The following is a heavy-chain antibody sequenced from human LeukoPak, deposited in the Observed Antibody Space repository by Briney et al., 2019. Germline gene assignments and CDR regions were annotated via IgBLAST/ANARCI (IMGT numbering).Heavy chain of an antibody. V-gene: IGHV4-4*02. D-gene: IGHD3-10*01. CDR1: GGSISSSNW. J-gene: IGHJ4*02. Sequence: SETLSLTCAVSGGSISSSNWWSWVRQPPGKGLEWIGEIYHSGSTNYNPSLKSRVTISVDKSKNQFSLKLSSVTAADTAVYYCARVIVMVRGVMQSHYFDYWGQGTLVTVSS. CDR3: ARVIVMVRGVMQSHYFDY. CDR2: IYHSGST.